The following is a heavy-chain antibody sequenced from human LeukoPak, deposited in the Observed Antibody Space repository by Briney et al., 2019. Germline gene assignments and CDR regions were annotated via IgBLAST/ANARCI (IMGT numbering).Heavy chain of an antibody. Sequence: SETLSLTCTVSGGSISSYYWSWIRQPARKGLEWIGRIYTSGSTNYNPSLKSRVTMSVDTSKNQFSLKLSFVTAADTAVYYCARYDFWSGLFDPWGQGTLVTVSS. V-gene: IGHV4-4*07. CDR1: GGSISSYY. CDR3: ARYDFWSGLFDP. J-gene: IGHJ5*02. CDR2: IYTSGST. D-gene: IGHD3-3*01.